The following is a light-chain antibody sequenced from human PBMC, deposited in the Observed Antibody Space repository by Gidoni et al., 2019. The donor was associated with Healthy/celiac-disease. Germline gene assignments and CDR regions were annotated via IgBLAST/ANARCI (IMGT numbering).Light chain of an antibody. CDR1: QCVSSSY. V-gene: IGKV3-20*01. J-gene: IGKJ1*01. CDR3: QQYGRSLGT. CDR2: GAS. Sequence: IVLTHSPGTLSLSPGESATLSCRASQCVSSSYLAWYQQKPGQAPRLLIYGASSRATGIPDRFSGSVSGTDFTLTIRRLEPEDFAVYYCQQYGRSLGTFGQGTKVEIK.